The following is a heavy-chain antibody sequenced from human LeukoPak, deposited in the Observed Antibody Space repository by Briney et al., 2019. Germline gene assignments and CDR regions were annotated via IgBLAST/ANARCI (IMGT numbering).Heavy chain of an antibody. J-gene: IGHJ4*02. CDR2: IIPIFGTA. CDR1: GGTLSNHA. D-gene: IGHD6-6*01. CDR3: ARESIAARREFDY. Sequence: SSVKVSCKASGGTLSNHAVSWVRQAPGQGLEWMGGIIPIFGTANYAQKFQGRVTITADESTSTAYMELSSLRSEDTAVYYCARESIAARREFDYWGQGTLVTVSS. V-gene: IGHV1-69*01.